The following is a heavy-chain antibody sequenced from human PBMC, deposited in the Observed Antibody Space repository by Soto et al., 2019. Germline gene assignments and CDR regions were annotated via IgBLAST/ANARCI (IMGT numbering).Heavy chain of an antibody. J-gene: IGHJ4*02. CDR1: GGTFSSYA. V-gene: IGHV1-69*12. CDR2: IIPIFGTA. CDR3: ASHSRGGSYFDY. D-gene: IGHD2-15*01. Sequence: QVQLVQSGAEVKKPGSSVKVSCKASGGTFSSYAISWVRQAPGQGLEWMGGIIPIFGTANYAQKFQGRVTITAAEATSTAYMELSSLRSEDTAVYYCASHSRGGSYFDYWGQGTLVTVSS.